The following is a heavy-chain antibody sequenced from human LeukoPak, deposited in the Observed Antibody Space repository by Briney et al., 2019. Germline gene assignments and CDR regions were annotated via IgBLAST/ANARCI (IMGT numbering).Heavy chain of an antibody. J-gene: IGHJ4*02. CDR3: TGHIAVAGLVRGY. V-gene: IGHV3-73*01. D-gene: IGHD6-19*01. CDR2: IRSKANSYAT. CDR1: GFTFSGSA. Sequence: PGGSLRLSCAASGFTFSGSAMHWVRQASGKGLEWVGRIRSKANSYATAYAASVKGRFTISRDDSKNTAYLQMNSLKTEDTAVYYCTGHIAVAGLVRGYWGQGTLVTVSS.